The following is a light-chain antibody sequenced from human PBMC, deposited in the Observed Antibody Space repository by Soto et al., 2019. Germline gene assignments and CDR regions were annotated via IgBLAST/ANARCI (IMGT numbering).Light chain of an antibody. V-gene: IGKV3-15*01. CDR1: QSVSSK. J-gene: IGKJ2*01. CDR2: GAS. Sequence: EIVLTQSPATLSLSPGERATLSCRASQSVSSKLAWFQQRPGQAPRLLIYGASTRATGIPARFSGSGSGTEFTLTISSLQSEDFGVYYCQQYDNWPPYTFGQGTKVDIK. CDR3: QQYDNWPPYT.